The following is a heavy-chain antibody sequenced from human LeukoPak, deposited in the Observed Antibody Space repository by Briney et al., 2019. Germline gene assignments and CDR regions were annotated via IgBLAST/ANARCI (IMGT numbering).Heavy chain of an antibody. CDR3: ARVRGYSFGYADY. CDR2: IFPSGST. D-gene: IGHD5-18*01. CDR1: GDSISSGNYC. J-gene: IGHJ4*02. Sequence: PSETLSLTCTVSGDSISSGNYCWSWIRQPAGKGLEWIGRIFPSGSTNYNPSLKSRVTMSIDTSKNQFSLKLKSVSAADTAVYYCARVRGYSFGYADYWGQGILVTVSS. V-gene: IGHV4-61*02.